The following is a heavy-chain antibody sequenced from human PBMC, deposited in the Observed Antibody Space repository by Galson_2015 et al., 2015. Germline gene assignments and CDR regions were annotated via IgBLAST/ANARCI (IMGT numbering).Heavy chain of an antibody. V-gene: IGHV3-21*01. CDR1: GFTFSSYE. D-gene: IGHD6-19*01. J-gene: IGHJ3*02. Sequence: SLRLSCAASGFTFSSYEMNWVRQAPGKGLEWVSSISSSSSYIYYADSVKGRFTISRDNAKNSLYLQMNSLRAEDTAVYYCARDAMYSSGWYVDSAFDIWGQGTMVTVSS. CDR3: ARDAMYSSGWYVDSAFDI. CDR2: ISSSSSYI.